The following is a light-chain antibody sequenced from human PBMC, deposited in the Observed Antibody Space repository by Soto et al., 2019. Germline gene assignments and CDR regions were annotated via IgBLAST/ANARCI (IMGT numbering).Light chain of an antibody. CDR3: QQTYSSPIT. CDR1: QSVRIN. Sequence: EIVSTKSPSTLSVSQGERATLSCRASQSVRINLAWYQQKPGQAPRLLIYGASTRATDIPARFSGSGSGTDFTLTISNLQSEDFAGYYCQQTYSSPITFCQGTRLEV. J-gene: IGKJ5*01. V-gene: IGKV3-15*01. CDR2: GAS.